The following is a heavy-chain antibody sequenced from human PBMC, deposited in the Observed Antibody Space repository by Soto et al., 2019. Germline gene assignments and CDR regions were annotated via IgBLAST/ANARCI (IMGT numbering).Heavy chain of an antibody. CDR3: ARDRGSYALDY. V-gene: IGHV1-18*01. J-gene: IGHJ4*02. D-gene: IGHD1-26*01. CDR2: ISANNGNT. Sequence: QVQLVQSGAEVKKPGASVKVSCKASGYTFTSYGISWVRQAPGQGLEWMGWISANNGNTNYAQNLQARVTMTTDPSTGTAYMELRRLRSADPAVYYCARDRGSYALDYWGQGTLVTVSS. CDR1: GYTFTSYG.